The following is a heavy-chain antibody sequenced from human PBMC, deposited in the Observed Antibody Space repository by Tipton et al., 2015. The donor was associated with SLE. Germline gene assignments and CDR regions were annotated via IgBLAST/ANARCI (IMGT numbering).Heavy chain of an antibody. V-gene: IGHV4-31*03. J-gene: IGHJ5*02. Sequence: LRLSCTVSGASVNSGAYYWNWIRQYPGKGLEWIGFVSYSGGENTYYNPSLQSRLTISADTSKNRFSLKLTSVTAADTAVYYCASSIYDLTNWFDPWGQGTLVTVSS. D-gene: IGHD3-3*01. CDR2: VSYSGGENT. CDR3: ASSIYDLTNWFDP. CDR1: GASVNSGAYY.